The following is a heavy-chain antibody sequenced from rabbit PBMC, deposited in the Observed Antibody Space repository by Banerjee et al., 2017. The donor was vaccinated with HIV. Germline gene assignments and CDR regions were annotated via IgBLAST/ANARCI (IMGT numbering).Heavy chain of an antibody. CDR1: GFSLSSND. CDR3: VRDPAYSSEWGKDL. CDR2: IYNGDGST. D-gene: IGHD4-1*01. V-gene: IGHV1S45*01. J-gene: IGHJ4*01. Sequence: QEQLEESGGDLVKPGASLTLTCTVSGFSLSSNDICWVRQAPGKGLEWIGCIYNGDGSTHYASWVNGRFTISKTSSTTVTLQMTSLTAADTATYFCVRDPAYSSEWGKDLWGQGTLVTVS.